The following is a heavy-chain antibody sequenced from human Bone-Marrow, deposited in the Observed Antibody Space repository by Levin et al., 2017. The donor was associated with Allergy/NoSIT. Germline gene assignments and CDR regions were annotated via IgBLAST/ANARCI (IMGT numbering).Heavy chain of an antibody. CDR2: INPSGGST. CDR1: GYTFTSYY. J-gene: IGHJ4*02. Sequence: ASVKVSCKASGYTFTSYYMHWVRQAPGQGLEWMGIINPSGGSTSYAQKFQGRVTMTRDTSTSTVYMELSSLRSEDTAVYYCARGRLKYYYDSSGYYPDPTFDYWGQGTLVTVSS. V-gene: IGHV1-46*01. D-gene: IGHD3-22*01. CDR3: ARGRLKYYYDSSGYYPDPTFDY.